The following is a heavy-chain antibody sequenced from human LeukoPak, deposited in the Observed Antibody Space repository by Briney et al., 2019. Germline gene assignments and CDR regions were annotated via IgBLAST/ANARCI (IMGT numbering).Heavy chain of an antibody. D-gene: IGHD6-13*01. CDR1: GGXISNYW. V-gene: IGHV4-59*01. CDR3: ARGYSSSWNYFDY. J-gene: IGHJ4*02. Sequence: PSETLSLTCIVSGGXISNYWWSWIRQPPGKGLEWIGYVFDSGGTNYNPSLKSRVTISVDTSKKQFSLRLSSVTAADTAVYYCARGYSSSWNYFDYWGLGTLVTVSS. CDR2: VFDSGGT.